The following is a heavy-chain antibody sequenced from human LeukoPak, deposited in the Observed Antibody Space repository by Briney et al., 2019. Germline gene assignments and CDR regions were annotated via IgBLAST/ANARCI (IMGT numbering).Heavy chain of an antibody. CDR2: IYYSGST. Sequence: PSETLSLTCTVSGGSASSGSYYWSWIRQPPGKGLEWIGYIYYSGSTNYNPSLKSRVTISVDTSKNQFSLKLSSVTAADTAVYYCARAGPLNYYDSSGYPDYWGQGTLVTVSS. V-gene: IGHV4-61*01. CDR1: GGSASSGSYY. CDR3: ARAGPLNYYDSSGYPDY. D-gene: IGHD3-22*01. J-gene: IGHJ4*02.